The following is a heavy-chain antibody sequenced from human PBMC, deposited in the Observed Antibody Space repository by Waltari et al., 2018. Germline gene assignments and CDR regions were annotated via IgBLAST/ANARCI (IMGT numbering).Heavy chain of an antibody. J-gene: IGHJ6*03. CDR3: ARKGCGGDCHILDYYYYMDV. D-gene: IGHD2-21*01. CDR2: IIPILGIA. V-gene: IGHV1-69*04. Sequence: QVQLVQSGAEGKKPGASVKVSCKASGGTFSSYAISWVRQAPGQGLEWMGGIIPILGIANYAQKFQGRVTITADESTSTAYMELSSLRSEDTAVYYCARKGCGGDCHILDYYYYMDVWGKGTTVTVSS. CDR1: GGTFSSYA.